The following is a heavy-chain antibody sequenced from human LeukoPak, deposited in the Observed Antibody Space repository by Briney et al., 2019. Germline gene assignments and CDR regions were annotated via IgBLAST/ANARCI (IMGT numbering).Heavy chain of an antibody. J-gene: IGHJ4*02. Sequence: SETLSLTCTVSGCSISSYYWSWIRQPAAKGLEWIGRIYTSGSTNYNPSLKSRVSMSVDTSKNQLSLKLNSATDADTAVYYCARKHNHIVGDYTPGRDFWGKGTLVTVSS. CDR3: ARKHNHIVGDYTPGRDF. CDR2: IYTSGST. D-gene: IGHD1-26*01. CDR1: GCSISSYY. V-gene: IGHV4-4*07.